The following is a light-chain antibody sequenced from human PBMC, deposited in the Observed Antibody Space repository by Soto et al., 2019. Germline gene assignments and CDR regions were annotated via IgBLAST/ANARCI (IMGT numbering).Light chain of an antibody. CDR3: QHYSPWLWT. Sequence: EIVMTQSPATLSVSPGERATLSCRASQSVSSKLAWYQQKPGQGPRLLIYGASTRATGIPARFSGSGSGTEFTLTISSLQSEDFAVYSCQHYSPWLWTFGQGTKVEIK. V-gene: IGKV3-15*01. CDR1: QSVSSK. J-gene: IGKJ1*01. CDR2: GAS.